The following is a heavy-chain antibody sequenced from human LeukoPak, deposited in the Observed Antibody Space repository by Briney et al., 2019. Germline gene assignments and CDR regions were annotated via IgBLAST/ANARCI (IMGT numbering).Heavy chain of an antibody. J-gene: IGHJ4*02. Sequence: MPSETLSLTCTVSGYSISSGYYWGWIRQPPGKGLEWIGYIYYSGSTNYNPSLKSRVTISVDTSKNQFSLKLSSVTAADTAVYYCARIDYDSSGDYWGQGTLVTVSS. CDR3: ARIDYDSSGDY. CDR2: IYYSGST. V-gene: IGHV4-38-2*02. CDR1: GYSISSGYY. D-gene: IGHD3-22*01.